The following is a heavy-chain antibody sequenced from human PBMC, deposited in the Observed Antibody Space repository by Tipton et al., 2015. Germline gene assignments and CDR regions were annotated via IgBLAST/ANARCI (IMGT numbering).Heavy chain of an antibody. D-gene: IGHD6-6*01. Sequence: LSLTCAVSAYSISSDYYWGWVRQAPGKGLEWVSGISWNSGSLGYADSVKGRFTISRDNAKNSLYLQMDSLGPEDTALYYCAKDLRDFDEYVGAADVWGQGTMVTVAS. CDR1: AYSISSDYY. J-gene: IGHJ3*01. CDR3: AKDLRDFDEYVGAADV. CDR2: ISWNSGSL. V-gene: IGHV3-9*01.